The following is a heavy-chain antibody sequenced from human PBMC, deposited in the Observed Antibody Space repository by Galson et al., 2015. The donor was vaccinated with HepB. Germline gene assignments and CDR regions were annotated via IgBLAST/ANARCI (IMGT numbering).Heavy chain of an antibody. CDR2: ISYGGIDT. CDR3: ATGSDH. CDR1: GFNFEKRW. J-gene: IGHJ4*02. Sequence: SLRLSCADSGFNFEKRWLYWVREAPGREPRWVARISYGGIDTHYADFVKDRFTISRDNARSTLYLQMNSLTIEDTGVYFCATGSDHWGQGTLVTVSS. V-gene: IGHV3-74*01.